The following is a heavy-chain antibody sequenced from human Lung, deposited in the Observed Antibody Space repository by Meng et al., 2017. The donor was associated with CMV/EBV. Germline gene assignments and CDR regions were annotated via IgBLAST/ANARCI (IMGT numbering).Heavy chain of an antibody. V-gene: IGHV3-20*03. CDR2: IKWDGTRI. J-gene: IGHJ4*02. CDR3: VRASYGSGNYHSPHDY. D-gene: IGHD3-10*01. Sequence: SGFYFDDYGLNSVRQTPGEGLEWVSGIKWDGTRIAYADSVKGRFTISRDNAKKSLYLQMNRLRVEDTALYYCVRASYGSGNYHSPHDYWGQGTLVTVSS. CDR1: GFYFDDYG.